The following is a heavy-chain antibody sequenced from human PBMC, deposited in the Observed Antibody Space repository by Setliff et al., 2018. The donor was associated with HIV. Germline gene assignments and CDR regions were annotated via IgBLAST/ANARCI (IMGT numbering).Heavy chain of an antibody. Sequence: ASETLSLTCVVYGGSFSNYYWSWIRQPPGKGLEWIGEINHSGSTNYNPSLKSRVTMSVATSKNQFSLKLRSVTAADTAIYYCAREKGFGGATGWFDPWGQGTLVTVSS. V-gene: IGHV4-34*01. CDR1: GGSFSNYY. D-gene: IGHD2-15*01. CDR2: INHSGST. J-gene: IGHJ5*02. CDR3: AREKGFGGATGWFDP.